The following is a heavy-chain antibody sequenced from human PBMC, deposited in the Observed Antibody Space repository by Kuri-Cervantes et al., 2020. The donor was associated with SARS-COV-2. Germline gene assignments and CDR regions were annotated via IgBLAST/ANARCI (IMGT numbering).Heavy chain of an antibody. V-gene: IGHV3-13*03. J-gene: IGHJ4*02. CDR2: IGTAGDT. D-gene: IGHD1-20*01. Sequence: LSLTCAACGFTFSSYDMHWVRQAKGKGLEWVSSIGTAGDTYYPGSVKGQFTISRDTSRNTLYLQMNSLRPEDTALYFCTKESYTWNVGFDSWGQGTLVTVSS. CDR3: TKESYTWNVGFDS. CDR1: GFTFSSYD.